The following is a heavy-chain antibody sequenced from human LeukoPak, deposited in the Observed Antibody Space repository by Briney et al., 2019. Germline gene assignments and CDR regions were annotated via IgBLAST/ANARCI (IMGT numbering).Heavy chain of an antibody. V-gene: IGHV3-48*03. J-gene: IGHJ4*02. CDR2: ISSSGSTI. CDR1: GFTFSSYE. D-gene: IGHD2-2*01. CDR3: AREGGYCSSTSCSYFDY. Sequence: GGSLRLSCAASGFTFSSYEMNWVRQAPGKGLEWVSYISSSGSTIYYADSVKGRFTISRDNAKNSLYLQMNSLRAEDTAVYYCAREGGYCSSTSCSYFDYWGQGTLVTVSS.